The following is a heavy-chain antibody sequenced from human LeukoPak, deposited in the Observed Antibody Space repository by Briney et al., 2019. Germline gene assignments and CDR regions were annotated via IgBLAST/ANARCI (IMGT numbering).Heavy chain of an antibody. Sequence: ASVKVSCKVSGYTLTELSMHWVRQAPGKGLEWMGGFDPEDGETIYAQKFQGRVTMTEDTSTDTAYMELSSLRSEDTAVYYCATDFPQYYYDSSAPRGCWGQGTLVTVSS. CDR3: ATDFPQYYYDSSAPRGC. CDR2: FDPEDGET. CDR1: GYTLTELS. V-gene: IGHV1-24*01. J-gene: IGHJ4*02. D-gene: IGHD3-22*01.